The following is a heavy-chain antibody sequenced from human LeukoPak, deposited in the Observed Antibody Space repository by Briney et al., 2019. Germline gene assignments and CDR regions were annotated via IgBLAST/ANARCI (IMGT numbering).Heavy chain of an antibody. CDR1: GFTFSSYG. D-gene: IGHD3-10*01. V-gene: IGHV3-30*02. CDR2: IRYDGSNK. Sequence: PGGSLRLSCAASGFTFSSYGMHWVRQAPGKGLEWVAFIRYDGSNKYYTDSVKGRFTISRDNSKDTLCLQMDSLTAGDTAAYYCANPYYYGSGSYLHWGQGTLVTVSS. J-gene: IGHJ4*02. CDR3: ANPYYYGSGSYLH.